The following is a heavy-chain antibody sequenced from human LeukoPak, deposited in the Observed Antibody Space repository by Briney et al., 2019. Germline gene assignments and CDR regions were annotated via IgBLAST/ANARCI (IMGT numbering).Heavy chain of an antibody. CDR1: GGSISSSSYS. CDR2: IYYSGST. J-gene: IGHJ4*02. D-gene: IGHD6-19*01. V-gene: IGHV4-39*01. CDR3: VRRTSGWPIDY. Sequence: PSETLSLTCTVSGGSISSSSYSWGWIRQPPGKGLECIGSIYYSGSTYYNPSLKSRVTISADTSKNQFSLKLSSVTAADTAVYYCVRRTSGWPIDYWGQGTLVTVSS.